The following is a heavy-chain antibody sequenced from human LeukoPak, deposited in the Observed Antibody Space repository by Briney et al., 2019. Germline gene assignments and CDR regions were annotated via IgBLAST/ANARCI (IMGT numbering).Heavy chain of an antibody. CDR1: GYTFTSYG. V-gene: IGHV1-18*01. D-gene: IGHD5-12*01. Sequence: ASVKVSCTASGYTFTSYGISWVRQAPGQGLEWMGWISAYNGNTNYAQKLQGRVTMTTDTSTSTAYMELRSLRSDDTAVYYCARDGPPDGSGYDWDYWGQGTLVTVSS. CDR3: ARDGPPDGSGYDWDY. CDR2: ISAYNGNT. J-gene: IGHJ4*02.